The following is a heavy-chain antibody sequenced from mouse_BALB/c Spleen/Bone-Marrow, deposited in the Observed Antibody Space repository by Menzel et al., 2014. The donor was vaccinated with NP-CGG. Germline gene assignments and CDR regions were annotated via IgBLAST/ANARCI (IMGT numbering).Heavy chain of an antibody. V-gene: IGHV14-3*02. J-gene: IGHJ4*01. CDR1: GFNIKDTY. CDR2: IDPANGNT. CDR3: ARERDYDFAYAMGY. D-gene: IGHD2-4*01. Sequence: EVQLQQSGAELVKPEASVKLSCTASGFNIKDTYMHWVKQRPEQGLEWIGRIDPANGNTKYDPKFQGKATITADTSSHTASPQPSSLTSEDTALYYCARERDYDFAYAMGYWGQGTSVTVSS.